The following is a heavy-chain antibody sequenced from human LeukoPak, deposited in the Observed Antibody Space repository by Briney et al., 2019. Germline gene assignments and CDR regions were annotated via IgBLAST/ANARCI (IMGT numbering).Heavy chain of an antibody. V-gene: IGHV3-20*04. CDR3: ARVSVTTEYYYYMDV. CDR1: GFTFDDYG. D-gene: IGHD4-11*01. J-gene: IGHJ6*03. CDR2: INWKGGST. Sequence: GGSLRLSCAASGFTFDDYGMSWVRQAPGKGLEWVSGINWKGGSTGYVDSVKGRFTISRDNARNSLYLQMNSLRAEDTALYYCARVSVTTEYYYYMDVWGKGTTVTVSS.